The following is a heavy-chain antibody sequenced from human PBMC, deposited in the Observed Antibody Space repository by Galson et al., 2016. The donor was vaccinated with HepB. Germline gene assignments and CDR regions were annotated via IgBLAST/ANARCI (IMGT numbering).Heavy chain of an antibody. J-gene: IGHJ5*02. CDR2: INPNGGST. Sequence: SVKVSCKASGYTLTSYYMHWVRQAPGQGLEWMGIINPNGGSTSYARKFQGRVTMTRDTSTSTVYMELSRLRSEDTAVYYCARESFILGIAVAGGVKNWFDPWGQGTLVTVSS. D-gene: IGHD6-19*01. CDR3: ARESFILGIAVAGGVKNWFDP. V-gene: IGHV1-46*01. CDR1: GYTLTSYY.